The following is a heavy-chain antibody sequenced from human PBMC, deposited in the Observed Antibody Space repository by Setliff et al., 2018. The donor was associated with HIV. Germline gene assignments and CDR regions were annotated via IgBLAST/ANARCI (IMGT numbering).Heavy chain of an antibody. CDR1: GYTFTSYG. CDR3: ARTRVADYVWGSYRQPIDY. D-gene: IGHD3-16*02. J-gene: IGHJ4*02. CDR2: ISGYNGNT. V-gene: IGHV1-18*01. Sequence: ASVKVSCKASGYTFTSYGISWVRQAPGQGLEWMGWISGYNGNTNYAQKLQGRVTMTTDTSTSTAYMELRSLRSDDTAVYYCARTRVADYVWGSYRQPIDYWGQGTLVTVSS.